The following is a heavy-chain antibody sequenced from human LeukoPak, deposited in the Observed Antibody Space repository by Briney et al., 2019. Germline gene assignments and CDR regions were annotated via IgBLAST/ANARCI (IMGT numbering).Heavy chain of an antibody. CDR3: ARDPAPRLLYSYFDY. V-gene: IGHV3-30*04. Sequence: GRSLRLSCAASGFTFSSYAMHWVRQAPGKGLEWVAVISYDGSNKYYADSVKGRFTISRDNSKNTLYLQMNSLRAEDTAVYYCARDPAPRLLYSYFDYWGQGTLVTVSS. CDR2: ISYDGSNK. CDR1: GFTFSSYA. J-gene: IGHJ4*02. D-gene: IGHD2-15*01.